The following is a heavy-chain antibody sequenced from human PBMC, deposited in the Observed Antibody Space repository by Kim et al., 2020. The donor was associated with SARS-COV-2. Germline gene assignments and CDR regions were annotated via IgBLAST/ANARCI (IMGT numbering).Heavy chain of an antibody. CDR3: ARDFREYSSSSYYFDY. CDR2: ISAYNGNT. Sequence: ASVKVSCKASGYTFTSYGISWVRQAPGQGLEWMGWISAYNGNTNYAQKLQGRVTMTTDTSTSTAYMELRSLRSDDTAVYYCARDFREYSSSSYYFDYWGQGTLVTVSS. J-gene: IGHJ4*02. D-gene: IGHD6-13*01. V-gene: IGHV1-18*04. CDR1: GYTFTSYG.